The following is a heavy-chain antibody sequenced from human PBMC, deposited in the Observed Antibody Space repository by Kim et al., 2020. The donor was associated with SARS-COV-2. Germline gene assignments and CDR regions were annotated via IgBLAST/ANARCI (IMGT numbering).Heavy chain of an antibody. CDR3: ARRLSNTSGWGSHYCDL. D-gene: IGHD3-10*01. CDR1: GGSSSGYY. CDR2: INHSGRT. J-gene: IGHJ4*02. V-gene: IGHV4-34*01. Sequence: SETLSLTCAVYGGSSSGYYWSWIRQPPGKGLEWIGEINHSGRTNYNPSLKSRVTISVDTSKNQFFLKQTSVTAADTAVYYCARRLSNTSGWGSHYCDLWGQGTLVTVSS.